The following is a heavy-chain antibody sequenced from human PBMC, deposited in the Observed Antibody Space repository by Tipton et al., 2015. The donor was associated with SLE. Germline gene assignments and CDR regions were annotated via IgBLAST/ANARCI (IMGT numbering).Heavy chain of an antibody. V-gene: IGHV4-61*09. CDR3: ARGMGWGDAFDI. D-gene: IGHD7-27*01. CDR2: IYTSGST. Sequence: TLSLTCTVSGGSISSGSYYWSWIRQPAGKGLEWIGHIYTSGSTNYNPSLKSRVTISVETSKNQFSLKLSSVTAADTAVYYCARGMGWGDAFDIWGQGTMVTVSS. CDR1: GGSISSGSYY. J-gene: IGHJ3*02.